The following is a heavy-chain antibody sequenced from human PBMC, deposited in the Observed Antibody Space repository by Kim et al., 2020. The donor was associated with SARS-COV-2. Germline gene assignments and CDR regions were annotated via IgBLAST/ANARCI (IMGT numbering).Heavy chain of an antibody. D-gene: IGHD3-9*01. V-gene: IGHV3-7*01. Sequence: GGSLRLSCAASGFTFSSYWMSWVRQAPGKGLEWVANIKQDGSEKYYVDSVKGRFTISRDNAKNSLYLQMNNLRAEDTAVYYCASSSPLRYFDWLLSFDYWGQGTLVTVSS. J-gene: IGHJ4*02. CDR3: ASSSPLRYFDWLLSFDY. CDR2: IKQDGSEK. CDR1: GFTFSSYW.